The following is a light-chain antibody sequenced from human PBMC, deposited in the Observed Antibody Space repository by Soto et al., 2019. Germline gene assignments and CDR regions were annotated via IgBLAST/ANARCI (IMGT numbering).Light chain of an antibody. J-gene: IGKJ5*01. V-gene: IGKV3-11*01. CDR2: DAS. Sequence: EIVLTQSPAPLSFSPGEKATLSCGASQSVSSYKAWYQQKPGQAPSLLIYDASKRATGIPARFSGSGSGTDFTLTITSLEPEDFAVYYCQQRSNWPATFGQGTRLEIK. CDR1: QSVSSY. CDR3: QQRSNWPAT.